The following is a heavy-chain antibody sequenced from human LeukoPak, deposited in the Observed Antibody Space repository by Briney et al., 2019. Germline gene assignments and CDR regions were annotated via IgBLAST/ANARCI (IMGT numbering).Heavy chain of an antibody. J-gene: IGHJ4*02. CDR2: IYTSGST. D-gene: IGHD3-22*01. Sequence: PSETLSLTCTVSGGSISSYYWSWIRQPAGKGLEWIGRIYTSGSTNYNPSLKGRVTMSVDTSKNQFSLKLSSVTAADTAVYYCARDRGTYYYDSSGFDYWGQGTLVTVSS. V-gene: IGHV4-4*07. CDR1: GGSISSYY. CDR3: ARDRGTYYYDSSGFDY.